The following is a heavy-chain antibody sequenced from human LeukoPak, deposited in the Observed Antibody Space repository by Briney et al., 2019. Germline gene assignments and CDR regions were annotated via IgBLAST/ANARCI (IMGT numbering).Heavy chain of an antibody. Sequence: PSETLSLTCAVYGGSFSGFYWSWIRQPPGKGLEWKGEINHSGSPNYNPPRKSRVTISVDTAKNQISLNLSSATAADTAVSYCATHRGYCSSTSCYRRPGWFDPWGQGTLVTVSS. J-gene: IGHJ5*02. D-gene: IGHD2-2*02. CDR2: INHSGSP. CDR1: GGSFSGFY. V-gene: IGHV4-34*01. CDR3: ATHRGYCSSTSCYRRPGWFDP.